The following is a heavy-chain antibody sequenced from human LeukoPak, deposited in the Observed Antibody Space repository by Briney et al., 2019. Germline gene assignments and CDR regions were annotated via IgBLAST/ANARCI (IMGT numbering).Heavy chain of an antibody. CDR3: ASRSINWYRGNNRFHP. V-gene: IGHV3-48*01. J-gene: IGHJ5*02. CDR1: GFTFSDYS. Sequence: PGGSLRLSCAASGFTFSDYSMNWVRQAPGKGLECLSYINSDSKTTWYTDSVKGRITISRDNAKNSLYLQMNNLRVEDTAVYYCASRSINWYRGNNRFHPWGQGTLVTVSS. CDR2: INSDSKTT. D-gene: IGHD6-13*01.